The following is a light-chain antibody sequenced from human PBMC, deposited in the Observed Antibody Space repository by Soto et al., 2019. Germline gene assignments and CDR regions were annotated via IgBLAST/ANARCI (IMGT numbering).Light chain of an antibody. Sequence: DIQMTQSPSTLSASVGDRVTITCRASQSISSWLAWYQQKPGTAPKLLIYKASTLQSGVPSRFSGSGSGTEYTLTISSMQPDDSATYYCQQYNDPWTVGQGTKVDIK. V-gene: IGKV1-5*03. CDR2: KAS. J-gene: IGKJ1*01. CDR1: QSISSW. CDR3: QQYNDPWT.